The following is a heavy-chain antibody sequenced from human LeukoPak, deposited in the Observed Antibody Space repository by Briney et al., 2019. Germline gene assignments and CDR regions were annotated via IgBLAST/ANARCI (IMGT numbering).Heavy chain of an antibody. V-gene: IGHV3-49*03. J-gene: IGHJ6*03. CDR2: IRSKAYGGTT. D-gene: IGHD3-22*01. CDR3: TSSHLGNYYYDSRYYYMDV. CDR1: GFTFGDYA. Sequence: GGSLRLSCTASGFTFGDYAMSWFRQAPGKGLEWVGFIRSKAYGGTTEYAASVKGRFTISRDDSKSIAYLQMNSLKTEDTAVYYCTSSHLGNYYYDSRYYYMDVWGKGTTVTVSS.